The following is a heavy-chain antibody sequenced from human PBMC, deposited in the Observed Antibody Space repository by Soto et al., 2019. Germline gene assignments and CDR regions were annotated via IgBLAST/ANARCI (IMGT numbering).Heavy chain of an antibody. D-gene: IGHD3-10*01. Sequence: QVLLVQSGTEVKKPGSSVKVSCQASGGTSSDYALTWVRQASGQGLEWMGGIIPIFGTANYAQRFQGRVSITADDSSSTAYMELSSLKSEDTAVYYCAGSFKYGSGTFDALDVWGHGTMVMVSS. J-gene: IGHJ3*01. CDR1: GGTSSDYA. V-gene: IGHV1-69*01. CDR2: IIPIFGTA. CDR3: AGSFKYGSGTFDALDV.